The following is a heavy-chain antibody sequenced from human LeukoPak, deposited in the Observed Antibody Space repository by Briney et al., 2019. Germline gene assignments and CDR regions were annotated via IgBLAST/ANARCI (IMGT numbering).Heavy chain of an antibody. CDR2: IKQDGSEK. D-gene: IGHD2-21*02. CDR3: ARDLVYCGGDCYTPAHYYYYMDV. CDR1: GFTFSDYY. Sequence: GGSLRLSCAASGFTFSDYYMSWIRQAPGKGLEWVANIKQDGSEKYYVDSVKGRFTISRDNAKNSLYLQMNSLRAEDTAVYYCARDLVYCGGDCYTPAHYYYYMDVWGKGTTVTISS. V-gene: IGHV3-7*01. J-gene: IGHJ6*03.